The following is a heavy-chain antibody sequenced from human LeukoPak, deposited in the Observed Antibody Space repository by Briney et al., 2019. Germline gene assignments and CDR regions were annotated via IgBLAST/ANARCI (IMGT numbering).Heavy chain of an antibody. D-gene: IGHD2-15*01. CDR2: INWNGGSA. V-gene: IGHV3-20*04. Sequence: GGSLRLSCAGSGFTFDEHGVSWVRQAPGKGLEWVSGINWNGGSAGYGDSVKGRFTISRDNAKKSLFLQMNSLRAEDTALYYCAGGDRNGWYFDLWGRGTLVTVSS. CDR3: AGGDRNGWYFDL. J-gene: IGHJ2*01. CDR1: GFTFDEHG.